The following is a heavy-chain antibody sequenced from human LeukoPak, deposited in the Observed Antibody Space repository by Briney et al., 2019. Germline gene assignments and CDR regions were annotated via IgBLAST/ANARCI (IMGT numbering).Heavy chain of an antibody. Sequence: PSETLSLTCTVSGGSISSSSYYWGWIRQPPGKGLEWIGSIYYSGSTYYNPSLKSRVTISVDTSKNQFSLKLSSVTAADTAVYYCASQAYYYDSSGYYYFDYWGQGTLVTVSS. CDR1: GGSISSSSYY. CDR2: IYYSGST. D-gene: IGHD3-22*01. V-gene: IGHV4-39*01. CDR3: ASQAYYYDSSGYYYFDY. J-gene: IGHJ4*02.